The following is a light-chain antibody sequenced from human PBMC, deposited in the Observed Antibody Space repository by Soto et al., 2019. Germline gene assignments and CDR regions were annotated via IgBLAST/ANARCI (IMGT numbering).Light chain of an antibody. J-gene: IGLJ1*01. Sequence: QSVLTQPPSASGTPGQRVTISCSGSSSNIGSNIVNWYQQLPGTAPKLLIYSDNLWPSGVPDRFSGSKSGTSASLAISGLQSEDEADYFCAAWDDSLDDFVFGTGTKVTVL. CDR3: AAWDDSLDDFV. CDR2: SDN. V-gene: IGLV1-44*01. CDR1: SSNIGSNI.